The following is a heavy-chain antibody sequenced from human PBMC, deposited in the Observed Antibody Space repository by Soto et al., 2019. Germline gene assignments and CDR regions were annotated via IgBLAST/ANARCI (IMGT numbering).Heavy chain of an antibody. CDR3: AREGSSWYGVWFDP. V-gene: IGHV4-31*03. Sequence: PSETLSLTCTVSGVSISSGGYYWSWLRQHPGKGLEWIGYIYYSGSTYYNPSLKSRVTISVDTSKNQFSLKLSSVTAADTAVYYCAREGSSWYGVWFDPWGQGTLVTVSS. D-gene: IGHD6-13*01. CDR1: GVSISSGGYY. CDR2: IYYSGST. J-gene: IGHJ5*02.